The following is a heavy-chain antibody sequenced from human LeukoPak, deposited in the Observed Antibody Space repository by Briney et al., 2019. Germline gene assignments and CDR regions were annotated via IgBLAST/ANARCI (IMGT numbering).Heavy chain of an antibody. CDR1: VGSISSSSYY. Sequence: PSETLSLTCTVSVGSISSSSYYWGWIRQPPGKGLEWIGSIYYSGSTYYNPSLKSRVTISVDTSKNQFSLKLSSVTAADTAVYYRARLKAPVAAAGHFDYWGQGTLVTVSS. V-gene: IGHV4-39*01. J-gene: IGHJ4*02. CDR3: ARLKAPVAAAGHFDY. CDR2: IYYSGST. D-gene: IGHD6-13*01.